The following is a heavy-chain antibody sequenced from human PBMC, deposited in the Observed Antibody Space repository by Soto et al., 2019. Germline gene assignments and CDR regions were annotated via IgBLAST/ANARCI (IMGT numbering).Heavy chain of an antibody. CDR1: GGSFSGYH. V-gene: IGHV4-34*01. D-gene: IGHD6-13*01. Sequence: SETLSLTCAVYGGSFSGYHWSWIRQPPGKGLEWIGEINHSGSTNYNPSLKSRVTISVDTSKNQFSLKLSSVTAADTAVYYCARAGYSSSWDKYNWFDPWGQGTLVTVSS. CDR3: ARAGYSSSWDKYNWFDP. CDR2: INHSGST. J-gene: IGHJ5*02.